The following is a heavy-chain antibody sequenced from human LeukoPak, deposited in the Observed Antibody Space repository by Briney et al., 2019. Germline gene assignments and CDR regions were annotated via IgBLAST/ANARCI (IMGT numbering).Heavy chain of an antibody. J-gene: IGHJ3*02. V-gene: IGHV3-23*01. CDR1: GFTFSSYA. Sequence: GGSLRLSCAASGFTFSSYAMSWVRQAPGKGLEWVSAISGSGGSTYYADSVKGRFTISRDNSKNTLYLQMYSLRAEDTTVYYCAKFIHYLLDAFDIWGQGTMVTVSS. CDR2: ISGSGGST. D-gene: IGHD2/OR15-2a*01. CDR3: AKFIHYLLDAFDI.